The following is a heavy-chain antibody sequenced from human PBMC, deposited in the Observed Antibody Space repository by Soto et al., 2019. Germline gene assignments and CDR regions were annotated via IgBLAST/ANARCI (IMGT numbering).Heavy chain of an antibody. CDR3: ARWSNNKVVDP. J-gene: IGHJ5*02. Sequence: QEQLVESGGGVVQPGGSLRLSCEGSGFTFRRHGMHWIRQAPGKGPQWLAVIWYDGSEKYYADSVRGRFTISRDNPKNMVYLQMKSLTVEDTAIYYCARWSNNKVVDPWGQGTVVTVS. CDR1: GFTFRRHG. D-gene: IGHD3-3*01. CDR2: IWYDGSEK. V-gene: IGHV3-33*01.